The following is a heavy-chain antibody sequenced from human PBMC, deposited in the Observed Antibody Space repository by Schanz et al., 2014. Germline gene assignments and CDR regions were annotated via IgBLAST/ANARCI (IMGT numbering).Heavy chain of an antibody. CDR3: ARGGRGGYPGRAFDI. D-gene: IGHD5-12*01. CDR2: TSSDGSLK. CDR1: GFTFSSYA. J-gene: IGHJ3*02. V-gene: IGHV3-30*04. Sequence: QVQLVESGGGVVQPGRSLRLSCAASGFTFSSYAVHWVRQAPDKGLVWVAVTSSDGSLKYYADSVKGRFTISRDNSRDGVYLQMNSLRGEDTAVYYCARGGRGGYPGRAFDIWGQGTMVTASS.